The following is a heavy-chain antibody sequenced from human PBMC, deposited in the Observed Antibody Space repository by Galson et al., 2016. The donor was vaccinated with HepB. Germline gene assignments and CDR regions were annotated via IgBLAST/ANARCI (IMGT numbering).Heavy chain of an antibody. Sequence: SLRLSCAVSGFTFGDYALSWFRQAPGKGLEWISFIRSTGYGGTADFAASVRGRFTISRNDSRGVAYLQMNSLKTEDTGVYFCARGLSATMGPRAFDLWGQGTTVSVSS. CDR2: IRSTGYGGTA. CDR3: ARGLSATMGPRAFDL. J-gene: IGHJ3*01. CDR1: GFTFGDYA. V-gene: IGHV3-49*03. D-gene: IGHD3-16*01.